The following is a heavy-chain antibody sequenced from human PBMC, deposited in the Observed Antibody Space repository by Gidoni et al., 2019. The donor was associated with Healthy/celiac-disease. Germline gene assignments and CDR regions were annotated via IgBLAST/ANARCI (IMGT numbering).Heavy chain of an antibody. Sequence: QVQRQESGPGLVKPSQTLSLTCTVPGGSISSGRSYWSWIRQPAGKGLEWIGRIYTSGSTNYNPALKSRVTISVDTSKNQFSLKLSSVTAADTAVYYGARDLFPPSPREPYVFGYWGQGTLVTVSS. CDR2: IYTSGST. J-gene: IGHJ4*02. CDR1: GGSISSGRSY. V-gene: IGHV4-61*02. CDR3: ARDLFPPSPREPYVFGY. D-gene: IGHD3-16*01.